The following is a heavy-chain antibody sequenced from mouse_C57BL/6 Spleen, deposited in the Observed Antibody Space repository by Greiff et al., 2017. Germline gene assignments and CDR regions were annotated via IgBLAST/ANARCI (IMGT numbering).Heavy chain of an antibody. J-gene: IGHJ2*01. Sequence: EVMLVESGGGLVQPGGSLSLSCAASGFTFTDYYMSWVRQPPGKALEWLGFIRNKANGYTTEYSASVKGRFTISRDNSQSILYLQMNALRAEDSATYYCARYIGLIDYWGQGTTRTVSS. CDR2: IRNKANGYTT. CDR1: GFTFTDYY. V-gene: IGHV7-3*01. CDR3: ARYIGLIDY.